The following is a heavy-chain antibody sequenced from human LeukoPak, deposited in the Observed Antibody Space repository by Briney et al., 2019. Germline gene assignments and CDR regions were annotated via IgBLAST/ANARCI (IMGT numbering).Heavy chain of an antibody. J-gene: IGHJ4*02. D-gene: IGHD2-2*01. CDR1: GYSFTSYW. CDR2: IYPSDSDT. CDR3: ARDRYCSSTSCRLFDY. Sequence: GESLKISCKGSGYSFTSYWIGWVRQMPGKGLGWMGIIYPSDSDTRYSPSFQGQVTITADNSISTAYLQWSSLKASDTAMYYCARDRYCSSTSCRLFDYWGQGTLVTVSS. V-gene: IGHV5-51*01.